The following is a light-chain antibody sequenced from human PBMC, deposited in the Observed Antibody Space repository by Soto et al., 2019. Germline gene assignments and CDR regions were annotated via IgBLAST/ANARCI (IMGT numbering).Light chain of an antibody. V-gene: IGKV3-11*01. CDR1: HSVSSQ. CDR3: HQRSNWPRT. CDR2: DAS. J-gene: IGKJ2*01. Sequence: EIVLTQSPATLSLYPGERATLSCRASHSVSSQLGWYQQKPGQAPRLLIYDASNTATGIPARFSGSGSGTDFTLTISSLEPEDFGVYYCHQRSNWPRTFGQGTKLEIK.